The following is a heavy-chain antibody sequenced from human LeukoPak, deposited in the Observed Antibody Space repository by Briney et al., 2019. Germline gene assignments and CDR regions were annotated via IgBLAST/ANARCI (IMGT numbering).Heavy chain of an antibody. J-gene: IGHJ4*02. Sequence: ASVKVSCKASGGTFSSYAISWVRQAPGQGPEWMGGIIPIFGTANYAQKFQGRVTITADESTSTAYMELSSLRSEDTAVYYCARGPPNWGYDYWGPGTLVTVSS. CDR3: ARGPPNWGYDY. CDR2: IIPIFGTA. D-gene: IGHD7-27*01. CDR1: GGTFSSYA. V-gene: IGHV1-69*13.